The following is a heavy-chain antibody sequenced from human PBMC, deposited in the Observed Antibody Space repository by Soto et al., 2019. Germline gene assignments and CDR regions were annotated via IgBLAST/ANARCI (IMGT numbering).Heavy chain of an antibody. Sequence: ASVKVSCKASGYTFTSYGISWVRQAPGQGLEWMGWINPNSGGTNYAQKFQGWVTVTRDTSISTAYMELSRLRSDDTAVYYCAIGSSSSGRAFDIWGQGTMVTVSS. CDR1: GYTFTSYG. D-gene: IGHD6-13*01. V-gene: IGHV1-2*04. CDR3: AIGSSSSGRAFDI. J-gene: IGHJ3*02. CDR2: INPNSGGT.